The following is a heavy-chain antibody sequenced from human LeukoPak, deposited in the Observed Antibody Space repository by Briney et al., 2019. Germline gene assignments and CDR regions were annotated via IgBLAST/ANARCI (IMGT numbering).Heavy chain of an antibody. CDR1: GYTFTSYG. J-gene: IGHJ6*03. V-gene: IGHV1-2*02. Sequence: GASVKVSCKASGYTFTSYGISWVRQAPGQGLEWMGWINPNSGGTNYAQKLQGRVTMTRDTSISTAYMELSRLRSDDTAVYYCARNEYKAAGSYYYYYMDVWGKGTTVTVSS. CDR3: ARNEYKAAGSYYYYYMDV. CDR2: INPNSGGT. D-gene: IGHD6-13*01.